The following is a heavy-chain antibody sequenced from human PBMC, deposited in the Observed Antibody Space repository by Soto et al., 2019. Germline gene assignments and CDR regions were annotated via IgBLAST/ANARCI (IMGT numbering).Heavy chain of an antibody. CDR3: AREYVAAAGTTRYYYYYGMDV. J-gene: IGHJ6*02. CDR2: ISSSSSTI. CDR1: GFTFSSYS. V-gene: IGHV3-48*02. D-gene: IGHD6-13*01. Sequence: PGGSLRLSCAASGFTFSSYSMNWVRQAPGKGLEWVSYISSSSSTIYYADSVKGRFTISRDNAKNSLYLQMNSLRDEDTAVYYCAREYVAAAGTTRYYYYYGMDVWGQGTTVTVSS.